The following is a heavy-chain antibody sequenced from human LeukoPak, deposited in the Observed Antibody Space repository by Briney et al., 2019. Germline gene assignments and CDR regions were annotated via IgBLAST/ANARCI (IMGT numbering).Heavy chain of an antibody. CDR1: GFTFSSYA. J-gene: IGHJ4*02. Sequence: PGGSLRLSCAASGFTFSSYAMHWVRQAPGKGLEWVAVISYDGSNKYYADSVKGRFTISRDNSKNTLYLQMNSLRAEDTAVYYCARDLVAAAGTENLLFDYWGQGTLVTVSS. D-gene: IGHD6-13*01. CDR3: ARDLVAAAGTENLLFDY. V-gene: IGHV3-30*04. CDR2: ISYDGSNK.